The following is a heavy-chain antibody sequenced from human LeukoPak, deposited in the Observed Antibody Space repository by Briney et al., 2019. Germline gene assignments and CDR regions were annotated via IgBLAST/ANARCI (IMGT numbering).Heavy chain of an antibody. D-gene: IGHD4-17*01. CDR1: GFTFSSYS. J-gene: IGHJ6*02. V-gene: IGHV3-21*01. Sequence: GGSLRLSCAASGFTFSSYSMNWVRQAPGKGLEWVSSISSSSSYIYYADSVKGRFTISRDNAKNSLYLQMNSLRAEDTAVYYCARGGDYKNGMDVWGQGTTVTVSS. CDR2: ISSSSSYI. CDR3: ARGGDYKNGMDV.